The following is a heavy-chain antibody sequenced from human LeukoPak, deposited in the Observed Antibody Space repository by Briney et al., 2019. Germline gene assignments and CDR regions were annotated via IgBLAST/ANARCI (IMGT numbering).Heavy chain of an antibody. V-gene: IGHV1-18*01. J-gene: IGHJ5*02. D-gene: IGHD3-22*01. CDR2: ISAYNGNT. Sequence: GASVKVSCKASGYTFTSYGISWVRQAPGQGLEWMGWISAYNGNTNYAQKLQGRVTMTTVTSTSTAYMELRSLRSDDTAVYYCARGRITMINNWFDPWGQGTLVTVSS. CDR3: ARGRITMINNWFDP. CDR1: GYTFTSYG.